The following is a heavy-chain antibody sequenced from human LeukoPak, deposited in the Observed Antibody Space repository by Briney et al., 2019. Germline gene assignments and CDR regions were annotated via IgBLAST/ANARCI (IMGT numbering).Heavy chain of an antibody. J-gene: IGHJ4*02. CDR2: IYYSGST. D-gene: IGHD3-3*01. V-gene: IGHV4-59*01. CDR1: GGSISSYY. Sequence: PSETLSLTCTVSGGSISSYYWSWIRQPPGKGLEWIGYIYYSGSTNYNPSLKSRVTISVDTSKNQFSLKLSSVTAADTAVYYCARSYDFWSGYSQLYWGQGTLVTVSS. CDR3: ARSYDFWSGYSQLY.